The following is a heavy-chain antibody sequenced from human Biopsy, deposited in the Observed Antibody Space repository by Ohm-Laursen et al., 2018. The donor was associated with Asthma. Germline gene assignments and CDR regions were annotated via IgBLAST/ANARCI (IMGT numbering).Heavy chain of an antibody. CDR2: IYYIGST. D-gene: IGHD3-16*01. V-gene: IGHV4-30-4*02. Sequence: SDTLSLTCTVSGGSLSSGAYYWSWVRQPPGKGLEWVGYIYYIGSTYYNPSLKSRVALSLDTSKNQFSLKLRSVTAADTAVYFCARRGGVRRYFDYWGQGTLVTVSS. CDR3: ARRGGVRRYFDY. J-gene: IGHJ4*02. CDR1: GGSLSSGAYY.